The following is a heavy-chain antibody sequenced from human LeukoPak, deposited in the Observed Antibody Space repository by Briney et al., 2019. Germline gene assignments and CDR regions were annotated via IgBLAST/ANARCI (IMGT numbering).Heavy chain of an antibody. CDR2: IYSGGST. CDR1: GFTVSNNY. V-gene: IGHV3-53*01. CDR3: SRDKSAFDI. Sequence: GGSLRLSCAASGFTVSNNYMSWDRQAPGKGLEWVSAIYSGGSTYYADSVKGRFTISRDNSKNTLFLQMNSLRAEDTAVYYCSRDKSAFDIWGQGTMVTVSS. J-gene: IGHJ3*02.